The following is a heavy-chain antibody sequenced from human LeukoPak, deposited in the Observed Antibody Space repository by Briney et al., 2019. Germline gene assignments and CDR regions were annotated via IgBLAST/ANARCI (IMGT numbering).Heavy chain of an antibody. CDR3: ARDKQWRGGYFDY. D-gene: IGHD6-19*01. J-gene: IGHJ4*02. V-gene: IGHV4-59*01. CDR2: IYYSGST. CDR1: GGSISSYY. Sequence: PSETLSLTCTVSGGSISSYYWSWIRQPPGKGLEWIGCIYYSGSTNYNPSLKSRVTISVVTSKNHFSLKLRCVAAADTAVYYYARDKQWRGGYFDYWGQGTLVTVSS.